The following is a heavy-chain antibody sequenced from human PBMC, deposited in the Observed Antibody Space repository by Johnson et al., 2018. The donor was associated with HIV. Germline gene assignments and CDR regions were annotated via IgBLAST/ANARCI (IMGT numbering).Heavy chain of an antibody. CDR3: ATFGGGSFHAFDI. CDR1: GFTVTKAW. J-gene: IGHJ3*02. Sequence: VQLVESGGGLVQPGGSLRLSCAASGFTVTKAWMNWVRQAPGKGLEWVANIKQDGSEKYYVDSLKGRFTISRDNAKNSLYLQMNSLRAEDTAVYYCATFGGGSFHAFDIWGQGTMVTVSS. D-gene: IGHD1-26*01. CDR2: IKQDGSEK. V-gene: IGHV3-7*05.